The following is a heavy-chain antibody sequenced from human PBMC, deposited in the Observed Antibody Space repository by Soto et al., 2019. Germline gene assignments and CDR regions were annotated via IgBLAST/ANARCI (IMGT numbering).Heavy chain of an antibody. J-gene: IGHJ4*02. D-gene: IGHD2-21*02. Sequence: QVQLQESGPGLVKPSGTLSLTCAVSGGSISSNNWWSWVRQPPGKGLEWIGETSHIGTTNYNPYFKCRVTKSRDNFNDQFSRRMPSTTAAVTAVYYCARGSWQPKGPPVTASFASWGQGTLVNVSS. CDR2: TSHIGTT. V-gene: IGHV4-4*02. CDR3: ARGSWQPKGPPVTASFAS. CDR1: GGSISSNNW.